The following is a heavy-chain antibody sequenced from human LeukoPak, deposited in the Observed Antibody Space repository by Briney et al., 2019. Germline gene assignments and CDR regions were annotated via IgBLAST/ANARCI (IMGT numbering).Heavy chain of an antibody. D-gene: IGHD3-9*01. CDR1: GGSISSYY. CDR3: ARRLAVNPEYYFDF. Sequence: PSETLSLTCTVSGGSISSYYWSWIRQPAGKGLEWIGRIYTSGSTNYNPSLKSRVTMSVDTSKNQFSLKLSSVTAADTAVYYCARRLAVNPEYYFDFWGQGALVTVSS. CDR2: IYTSGST. V-gene: IGHV4-4*07. J-gene: IGHJ4*02.